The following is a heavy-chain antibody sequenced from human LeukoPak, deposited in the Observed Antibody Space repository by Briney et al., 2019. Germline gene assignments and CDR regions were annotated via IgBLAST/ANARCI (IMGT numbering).Heavy chain of an antibody. CDR2: INYSGNT. Sequence: PSETLSLTCTVSGGSISTYYWSWIRQPPGKGLEWIGYINYSGNTKYNPSLKGRLTISVDTPKNQFSLKLRSVTAADTAVYYCARHSGSYYDFDYWGQGTLVTVSS. CDR3: ARHSGSYYDFDY. D-gene: IGHD1-26*01. J-gene: IGHJ4*02. CDR1: GGSISTYY. V-gene: IGHV4-59*08.